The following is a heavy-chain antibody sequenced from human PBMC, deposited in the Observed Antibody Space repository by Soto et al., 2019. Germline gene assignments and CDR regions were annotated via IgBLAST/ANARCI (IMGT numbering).Heavy chain of an antibody. Sequence: GGSLRLSCAASGFTFFNYAMSWVRQAPGKGLDWVSVSSGGSTYYADSVKGRFTISRDNSKNTLYLQMNSLRAEDTAVYYCAKGVEYCSGNRCYSYYYGMDVWGQGTTVTVSS. CDR1: GFTFFNYA. V-gene: IGHV3-23*01. D-gene: IGHD2-2*01. CDR3: AKGVEYCSGNRCYSYYYGMDV. J-gene: IGHJ6*02. CDR2: SSGGST.